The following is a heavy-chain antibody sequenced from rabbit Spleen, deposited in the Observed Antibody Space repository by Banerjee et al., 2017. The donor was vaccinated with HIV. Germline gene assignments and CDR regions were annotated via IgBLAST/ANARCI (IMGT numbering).Heavy chain of an antibody. D-gene: IGHD4-2*01. J-gene: IGHJ4*01. V-gene: IGHV1S40*01. Sequence: QSLEESGGGLVKPEGSLTLTCKASGFSFSDRDVMCWVRQAPGKGLKWIACIYAGSSGTTYYANWVNGRFTISRENTQNTVSLQMHSLTAADTATYFCVRDQAGDAGYGPYYFNLWGPGTLVTVS. CDR1: GFSFSDRDV. CDR2: IYAGSSGTT. CDR3: VRDQAGDAGYGPYYFNL.